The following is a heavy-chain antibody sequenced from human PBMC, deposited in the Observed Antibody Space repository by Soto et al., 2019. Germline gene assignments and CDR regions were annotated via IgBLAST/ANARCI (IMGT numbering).Heavy chain of an antibody. D-gene: IGHD1-1*01. Sequence: GGSLRLSCAASGFTFSSYAMHWVRQAPGKGLEWVAVISYDGSNKYYADSVKGRFTISRDNSKNTLYLQMNSLRAEDTAVYYCARDNWNDDAFDIWGQGTMVTVSS. V-gene: IGHV3-30-3*01. CDR2: ISYDGSNK. J-gene: IGHJ3*02. CDR1: GFTFSSYA. CDR3: ARDNWNDDAFDI.